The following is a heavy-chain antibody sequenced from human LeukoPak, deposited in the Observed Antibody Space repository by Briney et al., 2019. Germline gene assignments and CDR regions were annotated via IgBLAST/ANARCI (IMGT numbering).Heavy chain of an antibody. J-gene: IGHJ4*02. CDR2: IFTSGST. CDR3: ATIAVAGHFDY. V-gene: IGHV4-61*02. D-gene: IGHD6-19*01. Sequence: SETLSLTCNVSGGSISSGRHYWSWIRLPAGKGLEWIGRIFTSGSTNYNPSLKSRVTISLDTSKNQFSLKLSSVTAADTAVYYCATIAVAGHFDYWGQGTLATVSS. CDR1: GGSISSGRHY.